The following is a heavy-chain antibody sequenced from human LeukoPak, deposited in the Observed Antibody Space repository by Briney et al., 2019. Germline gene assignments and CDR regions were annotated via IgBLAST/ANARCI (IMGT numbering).Heavy chain of an antibody. D-gene: IGHD3-3*01. CDR3: ARSPPYDFWSGYIWYFDL. Sequence: PGGSLRLSCAASGFTFSSYWMSWVRQAPGKGLEWVANIKQDGSEKYYVDSVKGRFTISRDNAKNSLYLQMNSLRAEDTVVYYCARSPPYDFWSGYIWYFDLWGRGTLVTVSS. CDR2: IKQDGSEK. V-gene: IGHV3-7*01. CDR1: GFTFSSYW. J-gene: IGHJ2*01.